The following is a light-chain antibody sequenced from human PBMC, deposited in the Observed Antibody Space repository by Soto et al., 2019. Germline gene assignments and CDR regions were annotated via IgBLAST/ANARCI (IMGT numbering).Light chain of an antibody. J-gene: IGLJ2*01. V-gene: IGLV1-51*02. Sequence: QSVLTQPPSVSAAPGQKVTISRSGTSSNIGNNYVSWYQQLPGTAPKLLLYENNKRPSGSPDRFSGSKSGTSATLGITGLQTGDEADYYCATWDSSLSAVVFGGGTKLTVL. CDR1: SSNIGNNY. CDR3: ATWDSSLSAVV. CDR2: ENN.